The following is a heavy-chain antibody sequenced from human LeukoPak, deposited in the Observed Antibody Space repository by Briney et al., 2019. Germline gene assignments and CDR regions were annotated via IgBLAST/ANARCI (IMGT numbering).Heavy chain of an antibody. V-gene: IGHV4-61*02. J-gene: IGHJ4*02. CDR2: IYNIGST. D-gene: IGHD3-22*01. CDR3: ARDQGSSGYYIDY. Sequence: PSETLSLTCTVSGGSISSGSYYWSWIRQPAGKGLEWIGRIYNIGSTNYNPSLKSRVTISADTSKNQFSMKLSSMTAADTAVYYCARDQGSSGYYIDYWGQGTLVTVSS. CDR1: GGSISSGSYY.